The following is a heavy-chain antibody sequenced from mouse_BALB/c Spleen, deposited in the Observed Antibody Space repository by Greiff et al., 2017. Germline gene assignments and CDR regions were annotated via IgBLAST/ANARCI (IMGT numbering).Heavy chain of an antibody. CDR1: GFSLSTSGMG. CDR2: IYWDDDK. V-gene: IGHV8-12*01. CDR3: ARSLMITTWFAY. D-gene: IGHD2-4*01. J-gene: IGHJ3*01. Sequence: QVTLKESGPGILQPSQTLSLTCSFSGFSLSTSGMGVSWIRQPSGKGLEWLAHIYWDDDKRYNPSLKSRLTISKDTSRNQVFLKITSVDTADTATYYCARSLMITTWFAYWGQGTLVTVSA.